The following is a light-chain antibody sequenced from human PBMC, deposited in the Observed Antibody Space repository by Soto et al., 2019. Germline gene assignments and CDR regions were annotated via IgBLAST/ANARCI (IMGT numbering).Light chain of an antibody. J-gene: IGLJ2*01. CDR1: SSNIGSYY. CDR2: RND. CDR3: AAWDDSLRVV. Sequence: QSVLTQPPSASGTPGQRVTISCSGSSSNIGSYYVYWYQQLPGTAPKLLIYRNDQRPSGVPDRFSGSKSGTSASLAISGLRSEDEADYYCAAWDDSLRVVFGGGTKLTAL. V-gene: IGLV1-47*01.